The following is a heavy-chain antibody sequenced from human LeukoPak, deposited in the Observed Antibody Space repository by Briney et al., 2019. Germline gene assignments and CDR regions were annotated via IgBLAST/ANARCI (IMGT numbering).Heavy chain of an antibody. Sequence: GGSLRLSCTVSGSTINNYNMNWVRQPPGKGLEWVSYISSGAARTTYYADSVKGRFTISRDNAKNSLYLQMNSLRAEDTAVYYCAKPTGKGSWPPLDAFDIWGQGTMVTVSS. J-gene: IGHJ3*02. CDR1: GSTINNYN. D-gene: IGHD6-13*01. V-gene: IGHV3-48*01. CDR2: ISSGAARTT. CDR3: AKPTGKGSWPPLDAFDI.